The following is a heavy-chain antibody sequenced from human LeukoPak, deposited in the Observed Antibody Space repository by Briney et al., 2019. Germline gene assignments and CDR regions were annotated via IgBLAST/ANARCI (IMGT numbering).Heavy chain of an antibody. CDR1: GGSISSYY. V-gene: IGHV4-59*01. CDR2: IYYSGST. CDR3: ARLRDSGRYWNYYYGMDV. Sequence: PSETLSLTCTVSGGSISSYYWSWIRQPPGKGLEWIGYIYYSGSTNYNPSLKSRVTISVDTSKNQFSLKLSSVTAADTAVYYCARLRDSGRYWNYYYGMDVWGQGTTVTVSS. D-gene: IGHD1-26*01. J-gene: IGHJ6*02.